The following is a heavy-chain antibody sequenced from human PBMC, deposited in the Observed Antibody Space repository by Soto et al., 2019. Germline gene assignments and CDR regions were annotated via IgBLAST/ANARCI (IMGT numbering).Heavy chain of an antibody. J-gene: IGHJ6*02. Sequence: PGGSLRLSCAASGFTFSSYGMHWVRQAPGKGLEWVAVIWYDGSNKYYADSVKGRFTISRDNSKNTLYLQMNSLRAEDTAVYYCARNNLEWLPQQDYYYYGMAVWGQGTTVTVSS. CDR1: GFTFSSYG. CDR2: IWYDGSNK. D-gene: IGHD3-3*01. V-gene: IGHV3-33*01. CDR3: ARNNLEWLPQQDYYYYGMAV.